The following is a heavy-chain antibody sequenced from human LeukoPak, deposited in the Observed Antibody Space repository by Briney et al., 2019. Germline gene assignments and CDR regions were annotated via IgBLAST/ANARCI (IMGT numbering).Heavy chain of an antibody. D-gene: IGHD3-9*01. J-gene: IGHJ5*02. Sequence: ASVKVSCKASGGSFSSYALNWVRQAPGQGLEWMGSIIPIFGKPNYAQRFQGRVTITADESTSTAYMELSSLRSEDTAVYYCAREVYDILTGYYKAGLCPFDPWGQGTLVTVSS. V-gene: IGHV1-69*13. CDR2: IIPIFGKP. CDR3: AREVYDILTGYYKAGLCPFDP. CDR1: GGSFSSYA.